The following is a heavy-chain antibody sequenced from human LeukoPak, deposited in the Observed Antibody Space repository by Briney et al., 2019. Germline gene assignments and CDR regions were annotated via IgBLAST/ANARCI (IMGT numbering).Heavy chain of an antibody. CDR2: IYYSGST. D-gene: IGHD6-13*01. Sequence: SETLSLTCTVSRGSISSSSYYWGWIRQPPGKGLECLGSIYYSGSTYYNPSLKSRVAISVDTSKNQFSLKLSSVTAADTAVYYCARQAIAAAGTDYFDYWGQGTLVTVSS. J-gene: IGHJ4*02. V-gene: IGHV4-39*01. CDR3: ARQAIAAAGTDYFDY. CDR1: RGSISSSSYY.